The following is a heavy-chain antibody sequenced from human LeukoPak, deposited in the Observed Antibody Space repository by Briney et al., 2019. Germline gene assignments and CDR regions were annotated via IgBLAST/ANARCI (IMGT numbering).Heavy chain of an antibody. CDR2: ISYDGSNK. Sequence: GGSLRLSCAASGFTFSSYGMHWVRQAPGKGLEWVAVISYDGSNKYYADSVKGRFTISRDNSKNTLYLQMNSLRAEDTAVYYCAKGGQFDYWGQGTLVTVSS. CDR1: GFTFSSYG. V-gene: IGHV3-30*18. CDR3: AKGGQFDY. D-gene: IGHD1-26*01. J-gene: IGHJ4*02.